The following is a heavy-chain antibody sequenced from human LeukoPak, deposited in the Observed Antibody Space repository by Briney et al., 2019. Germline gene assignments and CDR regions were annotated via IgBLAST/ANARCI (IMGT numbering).Heavy chain of an antibody. CDR1: GFTFSSYG. D-gene: IGHD3-9*01. CDR2: IKQDGREK. Sequence: GGSLRLSCAASGFTFSSYGMHWVRQAPGKGLEWVANIKQDGREKYYVDSVKGRFTISRDNAKNSLYLQMNSLRAEDTAVYYCARVEDYDILTGFDYWGQGTPVTVSS. CDR3: ARVEDYDILTGFDY. J-gene: IGHJ4*02. V-gene: IGHV3-7*01.